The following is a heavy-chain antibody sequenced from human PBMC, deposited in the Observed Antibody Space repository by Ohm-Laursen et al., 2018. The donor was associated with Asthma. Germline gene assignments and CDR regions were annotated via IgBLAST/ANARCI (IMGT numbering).Heavy chain of an antibody. J-gene: IGHJ4*02. V-gene: IGHV4-31*03. D-gene: IGHD2-2*01. Sequence: QTLTLTCSFSGFSLSTRGMCVSWIRQPPGKGLEWIGYIYHSVSTYYSPSLKSRVSISVDTSKNQFSLELSSVTAADTAVYYCAKDQIVVVPAALDYWGQGTLVTVSS. CDR3: AKDQIVVVPAALDY. CDR2: IYHSVST. CDR1: GFSLSTRGMC.